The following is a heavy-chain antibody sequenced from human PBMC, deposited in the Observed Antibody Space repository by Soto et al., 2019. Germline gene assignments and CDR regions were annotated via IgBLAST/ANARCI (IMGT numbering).Heavy chain of an antibody. CDR2: IYYSGST. Sequence: SETLSLTCTVSGGSISSYYWSWIRQPPGKGLEWIGYIYYSGSTNYNPSLKSRVTISVDTSKNQFSLKLSSVTAADTAVYYCARLDSSWRGGFDYWGQGTLVTVPQ. CDR1: GGSISSYY. D-gene: IGHD6-13*01. CDR3: ARLDSSWRGGFDY. V-gene: IGHV4-59*08. J-gene: IGHJ4*02.